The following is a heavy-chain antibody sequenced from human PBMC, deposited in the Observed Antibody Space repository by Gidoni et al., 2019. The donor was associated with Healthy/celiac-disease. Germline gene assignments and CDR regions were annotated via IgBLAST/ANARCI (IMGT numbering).Heavy chain of an antibody. CDR2: INHSGST. CDR3: ARGIRGWMTLAYYYYGMDV. Sequence: QVQLQQWGAGLLKPSETLSLTCAVYGGSFSGYYWSWIRQPPGKGLEWIGEINHSGSTNYNPSLKSRVTISVDTSKNQFSLKLSSVTAADTAVYYCARGIRGWMTLAYYYYGMDVWGQGTTVTVSS. D-gene: IGHD3-10*01. CDR1: GGSFSGYY. V-gene: IGHV4-34*01. J-gene: IGHJ6*02.